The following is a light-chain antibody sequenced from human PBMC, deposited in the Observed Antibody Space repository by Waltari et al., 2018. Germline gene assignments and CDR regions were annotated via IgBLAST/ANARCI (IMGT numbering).Light chain of an antibody. J-gene: IGLJ2*01. Sequence: SSELTQDPAVSVAMGQTVRITCQGYSLKSSYANWYQQGPGQAPRIVMYDKHNRASGVPDLFSGSSSHNTASWTIPGAQAEDEASYYCHSRDASGVGGSFGGGTKLTVL. CDR2: DKH. CDR3: HSRDASGVGGS. V-gene: IGLV3-19*01. CDR1: SLKSSY.